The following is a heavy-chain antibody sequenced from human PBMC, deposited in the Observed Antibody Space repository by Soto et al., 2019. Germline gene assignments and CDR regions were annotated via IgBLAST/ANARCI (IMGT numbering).Heavy chain of an antibody. D-gene: IGHD2-21*01. V-gene: IGHV3-21*01. CDR3: ASVEPAYCRRDCYDY. CDR2: ISSSSSYI. Sequence: EVQLVESGGGLVKPGGSLRLSCAASGFTFSSYSMNWVRQAPGKGLEWVSSISSSSSYIYYADSVKRRFTISRDNAKKSLYLQINILKAEDKTVYSCASVEPAYCRRDCYDYWRQGTLVTVSS. J-gene: IGHJ4*02. CDR1: GFTFSSYS.